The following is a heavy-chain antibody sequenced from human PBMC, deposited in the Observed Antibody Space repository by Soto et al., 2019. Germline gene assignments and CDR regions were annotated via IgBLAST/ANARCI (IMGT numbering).Heavy chain of an antibody. CDR2: IFFSGYT. Sequence: QVQLQESGPGLVKPAETLSLTCTVSGGSMSGYYWSWLRQPPGKGLEWIAYIFFSGYTNYNPSLKSRLSISVDTSNSQFSLKLSSVTAADTAVYYCAGGIAPIALDYWGQGTLVAVSS. CDR1: GGSMSGYY. CDR3: AGGIAPIALDY. D-gene: IGHD6-13*01. V-gene: IGHV4-59*01. J-gene: IGHJ4*02.